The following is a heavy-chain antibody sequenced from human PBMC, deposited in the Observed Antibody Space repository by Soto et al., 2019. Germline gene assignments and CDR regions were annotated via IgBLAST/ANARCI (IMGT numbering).Heavy chain of an antibody. CDR3: ARPETPTSSSYYNYAFDL. D-gene: IGHD3-10*01. V-gene: IGHV1-46*01. Sequence: ASVKVSCKASGYTFTSYYMHWVRQAPGQGLEWMGIINPSSGSTSYAQKFQGQVTISVDKSTSTAYLRWNSLKAYDTAIYYCARPETPTSSSYYNYAFDLWGQGTLVTVSS. CDR2: INPSSGST. J-gene: IGHJ4*02. CDR1: GYTFTSYY.